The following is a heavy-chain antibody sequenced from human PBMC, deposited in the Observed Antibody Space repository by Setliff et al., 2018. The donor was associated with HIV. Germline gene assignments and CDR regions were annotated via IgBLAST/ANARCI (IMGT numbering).Heavy chain of an antibody. D-gene: IGHD2-2*01. CDR1: GYTFTSYG. CDR2: ISAYNGNT. CDR3: ARVRVPQAIVVVPAAVDY. J-gene: IGHJ4*02. V-gene: IGHV1-18*01. Sequence: ASVKVSCKASGYTFTSYGISWVRQAPGQGLEWMGWISAYNGNTNYAQKLQGRVTMTTDTSTSTAYMELRSLRSDDTAVYYCARVRVPQAIVVVPAAVDYWGQGTLVTVSS.